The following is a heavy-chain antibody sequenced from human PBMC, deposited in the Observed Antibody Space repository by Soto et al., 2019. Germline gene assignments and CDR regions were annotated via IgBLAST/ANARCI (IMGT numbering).Heavy chain of an antibody. CDR2: INHSGST. D-gene: IGHD3-10*01. Sequence: SETLSLTCAVHGGSFSGYYWSWIRQPPGKGLEWIGEINHSGSTNYNPSLKSRVTISVDTSKNQFSLKLSSVSAADTAVYYCATGRGVRGVIITTYYYYGLDCWGQGTTVTVSS. V-gene: IGHV4-34*01. CDR3: ATGRGVRGVIITTYYYYGLDC. J-gene: IGHJ6*02. CDR1: GGSFSGYY.